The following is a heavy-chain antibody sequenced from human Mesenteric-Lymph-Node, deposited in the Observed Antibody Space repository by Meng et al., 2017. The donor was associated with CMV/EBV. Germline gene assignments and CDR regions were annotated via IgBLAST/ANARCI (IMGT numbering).Heavy chain of an antibody. CDR3: ARSDYDFWSALSAFDI. CDR2: IYYSGST. Sequence: LRLSCTVSGGSISSGDYYWSWIRQPPGKGLEWIGYIYYSGSTYYNPSLKSRVTISVDTSKNQFSLKLSSVTAADTAVYYCARSDYDFWSALSAFDIWGQGTMVTVSS. CDR1: GGSISSGDYY. D-gene: IGHD3-3*01. J-gene: IGHJ3*02. V-gene: IGHV4-30-4*08.